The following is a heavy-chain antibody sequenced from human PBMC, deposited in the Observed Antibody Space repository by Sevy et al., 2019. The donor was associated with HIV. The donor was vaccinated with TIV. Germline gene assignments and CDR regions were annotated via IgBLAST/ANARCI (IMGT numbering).Heavy chain of an antibody. CDR2: ISDSDDST. V-gene: IGHV3-23*01. Sequence: GGSLRLSCAASGFTFSSYAMSWVRQAPGKGLEWVSTISDSDDSTYYADSVKGRFTISRDNSKNTLYLQMNSLRAEDTAVYYCAKSSLGDYYYGMDVWGQGTTVTVSS. D-gene: IGHD2-2*01. CDR3: AKSSLGDYYYGMDV. CDR1: GFTFSSYA. J-gene: IGHJ6*02.